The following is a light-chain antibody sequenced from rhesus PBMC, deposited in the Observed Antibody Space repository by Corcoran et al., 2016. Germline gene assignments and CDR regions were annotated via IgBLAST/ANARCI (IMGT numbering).Light chain of an antibody. V-gene: IGKV1-22*01. CDR3: QQYSSSPWT. CDR1: QSISSW. J-gene: IGKJ1*01. Sequence: IQMTQSPSSLSASVGATVTITCRASQSISSWLAWYQQKPGNAPKLLIFKASSLQSGVHSRFNGSGSGIEFTLPISSLQSEDFATYYCQQYSSSPWTFGHGTKVEIK. CDR2: KAS.